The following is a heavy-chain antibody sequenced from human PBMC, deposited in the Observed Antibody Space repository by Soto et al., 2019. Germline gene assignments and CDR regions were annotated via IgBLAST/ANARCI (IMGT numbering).Heavy chain of an antibody. CDR3: ARGNTYDFWGGPSDY. Sequence: PAGSLGLASAASGLTVSIYTMDWVRKATGKGLEWVAVISYDGSNKYYADPVKGRFTISRDNSKNTLYLQMNSLRAEDTAVYYCARGNTYDFWGGPSDYWGQGTLAT. D-gene: IGHD3-3*01. J-gene: IGHJ4*01. V-gene: IGHV3-30-3*01. CDR1: GLTVSIYT. CDR2: ISYDGSNK.